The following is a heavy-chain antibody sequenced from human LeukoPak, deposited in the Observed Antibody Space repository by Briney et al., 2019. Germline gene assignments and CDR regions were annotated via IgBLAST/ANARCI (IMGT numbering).Heavy chain of an antibody. CDR1: GFTFISYS. J-gene: IGHJ4*02. V-gene: IGHV3-21*01. CDR3: ARGGAARPIDY. D-gene: IGHD6-6*01. CDR2: ISSSSSYI. Sequence: GGSLRLSCAASGFTFISYSMNWVRQAPGKGLEWVSSISSSSSYIYYADSVKGRFTISRDNAKNSLYLQMNSLRAEDTAVYYCARGGAARPIDYWGQGALVTVSS.